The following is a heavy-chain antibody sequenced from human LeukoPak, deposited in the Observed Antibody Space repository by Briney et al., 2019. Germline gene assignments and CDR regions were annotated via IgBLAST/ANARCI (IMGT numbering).Heavy chain of an antibody. Sequence: GGSLRLSCAASGFTFSSYWMHWVRQAPGKGLVWVSAISGSGGSTYYADSVKGRFTISRDNSKNTLYLQMNSLRAEDTAVYYCAKVLSRRLGYCSSTSCYLEWFDPWGQGTLVTVSS. CDR3: AKVLSRRLGYCSSTSCYLEWFDP. V-gene: IGHV3-23*01. D-gene: IGHD2-2*01. CDR1: GFTFSSYW. J-gene: IGHJ5*02. CDR2: ISGSGGST.